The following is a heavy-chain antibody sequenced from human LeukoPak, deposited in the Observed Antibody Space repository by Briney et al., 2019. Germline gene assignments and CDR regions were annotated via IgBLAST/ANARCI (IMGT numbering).Heavy chain of an antibody. J-gene: IGHJ4*02. CDR2: ISSRSTSI. V-gene: IGHV3-21*01. CDR3: ARDDRVGALL. CDR1: GFIFSKYW. D-gene: IGHD1-26*01. Sequence: GGSLRLSCAASGFIFSKYWMNWVRQAPGKGLEWVSSISSRSTSIYYADSVKGRFTISRDSAKKLVYLQMNSLRAEDTAVYYCARDDRVGALLWGQGTLVTVSS.